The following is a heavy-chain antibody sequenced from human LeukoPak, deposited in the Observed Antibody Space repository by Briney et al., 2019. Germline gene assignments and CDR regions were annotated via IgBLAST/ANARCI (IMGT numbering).Heavy chain of an antibody. D-gene: IGHD3-3*01. CDR2: ISYDRSNK. CDR1: GFTFSSYA. V-gene: IGHV3-30*04. J-gene: IGHJ4*02. Sequence: GGSLRLSCAASGFTFSSYAMHWVRQAPGKGLEWVAVISYDRSNKYYADSVKGRFTISRDNSENTLYLQMNSLRAEDTAVYYCARDQTYYDFWSSFDYWGQGTLVTVSS. CDR3: ARDQTYYDFWSSFDY.